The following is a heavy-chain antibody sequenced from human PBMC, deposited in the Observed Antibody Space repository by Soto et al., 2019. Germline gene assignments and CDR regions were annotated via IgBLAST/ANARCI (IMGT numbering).Heavy chain of an antibody. V-gene: IGHV3-48*02. CDR2: ISSSSSTI. Sequence: EVQLVESGGGLVQPGGSLRLSCAASGFTFSSYSMNWVRQAPGKGLEWVSYISSSSSTIYYADSVKGRFTISRDNAKNSLYLQMNSLRDEDTAVYYCARGDTAMAQGYYYYYGMDVWGQGTTVTVSS. CDR3: ARGDTAMAQGYYYYYGMDV. D-gene: IGHD5-18*01. CDR1: GFTFSSYS. J-gene: IGHJ6*02.